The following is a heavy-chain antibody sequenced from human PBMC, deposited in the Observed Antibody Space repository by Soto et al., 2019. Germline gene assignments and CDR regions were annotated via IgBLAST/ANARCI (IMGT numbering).Heavy chain of an antibody. CDR2: ISYDGSDK. D-gene: IGHD6-19*01. Sequence: GGSLRLSCAASGFTFSSYVMHWVRQTPGKGLEWVALISYDGSDKYYADSVKGRFTISRDNSKNTLYLQMNSLRAEDTAVYYCAKYAGYSSGWPLYFDYWGQGTLVTVSS. CDR3: AKYAGYSSGWPLYFDY. V-gene: IGHV3-30-3*02. J-gene: IGHJ4*02. CDR1: GFTFSSYV.